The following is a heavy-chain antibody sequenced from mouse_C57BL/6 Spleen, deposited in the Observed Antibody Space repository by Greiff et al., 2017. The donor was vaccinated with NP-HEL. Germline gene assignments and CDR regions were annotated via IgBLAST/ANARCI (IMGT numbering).Heavy chain of an antibody. CDR1: GYTFTDYE. J-gene: IGHJ1*03. CDR3: TSSSGWYFDV. CDR2: IDPETGGT. Sequence: VQVVESGAELVRPGASVTLSCKASGYTFTDYEMHWVKQTPVHGLEWIGAIDPETGGTAYNQKFKGKAILTADKSSSTAYMELRSLTSEDSAVYYCTSSSGWYFDVWGTGTTVTVSS. V-gene: IGHV1-15*01. D-gene: IGHD1-1*01.